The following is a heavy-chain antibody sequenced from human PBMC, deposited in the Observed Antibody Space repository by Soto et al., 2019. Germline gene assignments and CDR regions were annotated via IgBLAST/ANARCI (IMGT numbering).Heavy chain of an antibody. CDR2: INHSGST. CDR1: GGSFSGYY. D-gene: IGHD2-15*01. CDR3: ARVCGGGRCRSAFDI. Sequence: PSETLSLTCAVYGGSFSGYYWSWIRQPPGKGLEWIGEINHSGSTNYNPSLKSRVTISVDTSKNQFSLKLSSVTAADTAVYYCARVCGGGRCRSAFDIWGQGTMVTVSS. V-gene: IGHV4-34*01. J-gene: IGHJ3*02.